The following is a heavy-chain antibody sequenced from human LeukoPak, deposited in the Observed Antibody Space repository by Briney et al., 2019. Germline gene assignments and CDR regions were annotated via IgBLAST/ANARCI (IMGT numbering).Heavy chain of an antibody. J-gene: IGHJ4*02. V-gene: IGHV3-43D*04. D-gene: IGHD3-3*01. CDR3: AKDELPAGKPYDFWSGYQDY. Sequence: PGGSLRISCSASGFTSSAYPIHLLLQPPPLSPVGVSHISWDGGSTYYADSVKGRFTISRYNSKSPLYLQMNRLRAEDTALYYCAKDELPAGKPYDFWSGYQDYWGQGTLVTVSS. CDR1: GFTSSAYP. CDR2: ISWDGGST.